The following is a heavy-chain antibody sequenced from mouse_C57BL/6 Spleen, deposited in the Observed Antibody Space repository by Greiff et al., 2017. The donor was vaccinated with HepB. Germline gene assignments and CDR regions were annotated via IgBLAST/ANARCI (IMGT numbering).Heavy chain of an antibody. J-gene: IGHJ4*01. CDR2: INPSNGGT. Sequence: QVQLQQPGTELVKPGASVKLSCKASGYTFTSYWMHWVKQRPGQGLEWIGNINPSNGGTNYNEKFKSKATLTVDKSSSTAYMQLSSLTSEDSAVYYCAREGIYYDYDEGAMDYWGQGTSVTVSS. V-gene: IGHV1-53*01. CDR3: AREGIYYDYDEGAMDY. D-gene: IGHD2-4*01. CDR1: GYTFTSYW.